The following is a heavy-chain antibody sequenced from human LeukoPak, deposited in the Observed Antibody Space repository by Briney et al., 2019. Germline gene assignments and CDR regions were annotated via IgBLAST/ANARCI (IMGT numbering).Heavy chain of an antibody. CDR1: GYTFTVYY. CDR2: IKPNSGGT. D-gene: IGHD1-26*01. J-gene: IGHJ6*03. CDR3: ATSVGQYYYYYYYMDV. Sequence: ASVTVSCKASGYTFTVYYMHWVRQAPGQGLEWVGGIKPNSGGTNYAQKFQGRVTMTRDTSISTAYMELSRLRSDDTAVYYCATSVGQYYYYYYYMDVWGKGTTVTVSS. V-gene: IGHV1-2*02.